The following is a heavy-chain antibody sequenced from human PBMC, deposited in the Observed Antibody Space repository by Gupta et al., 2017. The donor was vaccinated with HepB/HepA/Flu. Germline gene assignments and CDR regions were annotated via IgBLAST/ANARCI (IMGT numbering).Heavy chain of an antibody. CDR2: IYPGDSDT. J-gene: IGHJ6*03. CDR3: ARHWAIFGVVKLYPPDYYYMDV. Sequence: EVQLVQSGEEVKKPGESLKISCKGSGYSFTSYWLGWVRQMPGTGLAWMGIIYPGDSDTRYSPSFQGQVAISADKSISTAYLQWSSLKASDTAMYYCARHWAIFGVVKLYPPDYYYMDVWGKGTTVTVSS. CDR1: GYSFTSYW. D-gene: IGHD3-3*01. V-gene: IGHV5-51*01.